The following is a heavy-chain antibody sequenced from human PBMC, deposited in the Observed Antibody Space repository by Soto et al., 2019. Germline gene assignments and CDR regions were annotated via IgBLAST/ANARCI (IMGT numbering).Heavy chain of an antibody. CDR3: ARYSTRLIDS. D-gene: IGHD6-13*01. CDR2: IYYSGST. Sequence: TLSLTCTVSGGSISSGGDYWSWIRQHPGKGLEWIGYIYYSGSTNYNPSLKSRVTISIDTSKNQFSLKLSSVTVADTAVYYCARYSTRLIDSWGQGTLVTVPS. V-gene: IGHV4-31*03. CDR1: GGSISSGGDY. J-gene: IGHJ4*02.